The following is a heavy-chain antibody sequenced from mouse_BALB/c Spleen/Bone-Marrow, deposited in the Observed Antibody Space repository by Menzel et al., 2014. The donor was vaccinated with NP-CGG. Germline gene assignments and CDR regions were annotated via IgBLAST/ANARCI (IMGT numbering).Heavy chain of an antibody. CDR2: INPYNGGT. J-gene: IGHJ2*01. V-gene: IGHV1-26*01. CDR3: AREGAYDYEIFDY. D-gene: IGHD2-4*01. Sequence: VQLKDSGPELVKPGASMKISCKASGYSFTGHTMNWVKQSHGKNLEWIGLINPYNGGTSYNQKFKGKATLTVDKPSSTAYMELLSLTSEDSAVYYCAREGAYDYEIFDYWGQGTTLTVSS. CDR1: GYSFTGHT.